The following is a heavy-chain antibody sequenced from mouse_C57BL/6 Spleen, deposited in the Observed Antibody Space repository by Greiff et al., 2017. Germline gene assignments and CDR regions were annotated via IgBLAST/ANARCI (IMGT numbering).Heavy chain of an antibody. V-gene: IGHV1-52*01. D-gene: IGHD2-3*01. J-gene: IGHJ2*01. CDR2: IDPSDSET. Sequence: LQQPGAELVRPGSSVKLSCKASGYTFTSYWMHWVKQRPIQGLEWIGNIDPSDSETHYNQKFKDKATLTVDKSSSTAYMQLSSLTSEDSAVYYCARGRDGYYVDYWGQGTTLTVSS. CDR3: ARGRDGYYVDY. CDR1: GYTFTSYW.